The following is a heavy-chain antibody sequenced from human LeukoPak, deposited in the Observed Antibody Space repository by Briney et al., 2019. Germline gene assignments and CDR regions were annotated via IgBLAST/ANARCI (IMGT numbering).Heavy chain of an antibody. J-gene: IGHJ4*01. CDR3: AKGIYSSGWSYFDY. D-gene: IGHD6-19*01. CDR1: GFTFSNSA. Sequence: SGRSLRLSCAASGFTFSNSAMSWVRQAPGKGLEWVSTLSGSGITTYYADSVKGRFTVSRDNSKNTLYLQMNSLRAGDTAVYYCAKGIYSSGWSYFDYWGHGTLVTVSS. V-gene: IGHV3-23*01. CDR2: LSGSGITT.